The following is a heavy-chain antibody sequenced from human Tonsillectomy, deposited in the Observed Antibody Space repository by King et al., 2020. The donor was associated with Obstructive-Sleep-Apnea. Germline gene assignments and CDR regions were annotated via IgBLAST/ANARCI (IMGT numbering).Heavy chain of an antibody. CDR1: CGSIISGGYH. D-gene: IGHD3-16*01. CDR2: IYDSGST. CDR3: ARLPGGNYGMDV. Sequence: QLQESGPGLVKPSQTLSLTCTVSCGSIISGGYHWSWIRQHPGKGLEWIGYIYDSGSTYYNPSLKKRIGSTVDTSKNQFSLKLRSVTAADTAVYYCARLPGGNYGMDVWGQGTTVTVSS. V-gene: IGHV4-31*03. J-gene: IGHJ6*02.